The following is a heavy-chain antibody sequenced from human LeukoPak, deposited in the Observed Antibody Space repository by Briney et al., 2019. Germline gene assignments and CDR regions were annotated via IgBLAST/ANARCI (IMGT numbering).Heavy chain of an antibody. V-gene: IGHV3-21*01. CDR3: ARALYDSSGYYFDY. CDR2: ISGSSIYI. Sequence: TGGSLRLSCAVSGFTFSSYAMNWVRQAPGKGLEWVSSISGSSIYINYADSVKGRFTISSDNAKNSLYLQMNSLRAEDTAVYYCARALYDSSGYYFDYWGQGTLVTVSS. CDR1: GFTFSSYA. D-gene: IGHD3-22*01. J-gene: IGHJ4*02.